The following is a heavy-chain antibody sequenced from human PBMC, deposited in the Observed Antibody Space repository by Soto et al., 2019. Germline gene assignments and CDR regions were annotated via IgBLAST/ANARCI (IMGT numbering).Heavy chain of an antibody. Sequence: GGSLRLSCAASGFTFTRYSMNWVRQAPGKGLEWVSSMSSTTNYIYYGDSMKGRFTISRDNAKNSLYLEMNSLRAEDTAVYYCARESEDLTSNFDYWGQGTLVTVSS. V-gene: IGHV3-21*06. CDR2: MSSTTNYI. CDR3: ARESEDLTSNFDY. CDR1: GFTFTRYS. J-gene: IGHJ4*02.